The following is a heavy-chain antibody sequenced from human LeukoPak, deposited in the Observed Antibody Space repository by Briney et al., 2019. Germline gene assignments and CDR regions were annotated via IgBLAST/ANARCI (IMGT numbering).Heavy chain of an antibody. V-gene: IGHV4-34*01. D-gene: IGHD6-13*01. CDR1: GGSFSGYY. Sequence: SETLSLTCGVDGGSFSGYYWNWIRQPPGKGLEWIGEINHSGSTNYNPSLKRRVAISVDTSQNQFSVRLSSVTAADTAVYYCARGRYLTTGGGAAAGFLDYWGQGTLVTVSS. CDR3: ARGRYLTTGGGAAAGFLDY. CDR2: INHSGST. J-gene: IGHJ4*02.